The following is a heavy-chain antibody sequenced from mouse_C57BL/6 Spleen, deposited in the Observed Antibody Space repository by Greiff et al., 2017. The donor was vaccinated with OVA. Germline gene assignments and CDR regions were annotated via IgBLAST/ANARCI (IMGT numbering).Heavy chain of an antibody. Sequence: VQLQQSGPVLVKPGASVKMSCKASGYTFTDYYMNWVKQSHGKSLEWIGVINPYNGGTSYNQKFKGKATLTVDKSSSTAYMELNSLTSEDSAVYYCARRGYDGAMDYWGQGTSVTVSS. CDR3: ARRGYDGAMDY. D-gene: IGHD2-2*01. V-gene: IGHV1-19*01. CDR1: GYTFTDYY. J-gene: IGHJ4*01. CDR2: INPYNGGT.